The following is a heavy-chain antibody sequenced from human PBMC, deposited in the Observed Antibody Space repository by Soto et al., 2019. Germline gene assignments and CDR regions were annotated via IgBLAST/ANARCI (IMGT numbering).Heavy chain of an antibody. J-gene: IGHJ4*02. D-gene: IGHD2-15*01. CDR1: GYTFTSYY. Sequence: QVQLVQSGAEVKKPGASVKVSCKASGYTFTSYYMHWVRQAPGQGLEWMGIINPSGGSTSYAQKFQGRVTMTRDTPTSPVYMELSSLRSEDTAVYYCARGLATRYCSGGSRYPFDYWGQGTLVTVSS. CDR3: ARGLATRYCSGGSRYPFDY. CDR2: INPSGGST. V-gene: IGHV1-46*01.